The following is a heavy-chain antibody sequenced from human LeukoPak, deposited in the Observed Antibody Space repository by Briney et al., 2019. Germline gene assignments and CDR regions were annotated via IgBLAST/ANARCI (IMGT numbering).Heavy chain of an antibody. Sequence: GGSLRLSCAASGFTFSSYWMSWVRQAPEKGLEWVAAINQDGSEKYYVDPVKSRFTISRDNAKKSLYLQMNSLRVEDTAVYYCAKDGLRDGLYFDYWGQGNLVTVSS. D-gene: IGHD5-24*01. CDR2: INQDGSEK. CDR1: GFTFSSYW. J-gene: IGHJ4*02. CDR3: AKDGLRDGLYFDY. V-gene: IGHV3-7*01.